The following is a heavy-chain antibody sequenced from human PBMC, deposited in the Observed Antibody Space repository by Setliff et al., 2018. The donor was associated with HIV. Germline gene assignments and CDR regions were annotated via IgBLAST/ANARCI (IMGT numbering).Heavy chain of an antibody. Sequence: ETLSLTCTVSGGSISSHYWSWIRQPPGKGLEWIGYIYYSGSTNYNPSLKSRVTISVDTSKNQFSLKLSSVTAADTAVYYCARGVTIFGVVILPPNWFDPWGQGTLVTVSS. J-gene: IGHJ5*02. V-gene: IGHV4-59*11. CDR3: ARGVTIFGVVILPPNWFDP. D-gene: IGHD3-3*01. CDR1: GGSISSHY. CDR2: IYYSGST.